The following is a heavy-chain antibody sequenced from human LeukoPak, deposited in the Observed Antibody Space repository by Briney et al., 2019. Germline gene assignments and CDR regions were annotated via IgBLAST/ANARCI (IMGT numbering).Heavy chain of an antibody. V-gene: IGHV4-39*01. CDR1: GGSISSSSYY. D-gene: IGHD3-22*01. Sequence: SETLSLTCTVSGGSISSSSYYWGWIRQPPGKGLEWIGSIYYSGSTYYNPSLKSRVTISVDTSKNQFSLKLSSVTAADTAVYYCARHLYYYDSSPPNWFDPWGQGTLVTVSS. CDR2: IYYSGST. J-gene: IGHJ5*02. CDR3: ARHLYYYDSSPPNWFDP.